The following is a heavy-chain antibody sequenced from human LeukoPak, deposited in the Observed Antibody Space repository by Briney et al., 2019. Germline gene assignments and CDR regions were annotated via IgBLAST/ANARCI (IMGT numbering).Heavy chain of an antibody. J-gene: IGHJ4*02. Sequence: SETPSLTCAVYGGSFSGYYWSWIRHPPGTGLERIGEIKHSGSTNYYPSLKSRVTISVDTSKNQFSLKLSSVTAADTAVYYCARWEGGSYYDFDYWGQGTLVTVSS. CDR1: GGSFSGYY. V-gene: IGHV4-34*01. D-gene: IGHD1-26*01. CDR2: IKHSGST. CDR3: ARWEGGSYYDFDY.